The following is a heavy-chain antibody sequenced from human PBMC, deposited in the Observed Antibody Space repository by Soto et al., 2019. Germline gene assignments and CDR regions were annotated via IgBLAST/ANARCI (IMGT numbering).Heavy chain of an antibody. CDR1: GYTFTSYD. CDR3: ARVRPAIEKAFDY. J-gene: IGHJ4*01. D-gene: IGHD2-21*01. V-gene: IGHV1-8*01. Sequence: ASVKVSCKASGYTFTSYDINWVRQATGQGLEWMGWMNPNSGNTGYEQKFQGRVTMTRNTSISTVYMELSSLRSEDTAVYYCARVRPAIEKAFDYWGHGTLVTVSS. CDR2: MNPNSGNT.